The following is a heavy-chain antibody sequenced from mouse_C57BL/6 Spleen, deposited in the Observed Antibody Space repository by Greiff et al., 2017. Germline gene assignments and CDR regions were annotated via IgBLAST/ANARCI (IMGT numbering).Heavy chain of an antibody. D-gene: IGHD1-3*01. V-gene: IGHV1-72*01. CDR2: IDPYSGGT. CDR3: ARCDGSAYWYFDV. J-gene: IGHJ1*03. CDR1: GYTFTSYW. Sequence: QVQLQQPGAELVKPGASVKLSCKASGYTFTSYWMHWVKQRPGRGLEWIGRIDPYSGGTKYNEKFKSKATLTVDKSSSTAYMQLSSLTSDDSAVXYCARCDGSAYWYFDVWGTGTTVTVSS.